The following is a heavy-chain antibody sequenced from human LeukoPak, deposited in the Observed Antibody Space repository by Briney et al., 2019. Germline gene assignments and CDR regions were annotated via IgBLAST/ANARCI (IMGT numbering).Heavy chain of an antibody. CDR2: INSDVSST. Sequence: GGSLRLSCAASGFTSSISGMHWVRQAPGKGLVWVSLINSDVSSTWYADSVKGRFTISRDNAKNTVYLQMDSLRAEDTAVYYCLKDADYWCHGTRVTVSS. V-gene: IGHV3-74*01. CDR1: GFTSSISG. J-gene: IGHJ4*01. CDR3: LKDADY.